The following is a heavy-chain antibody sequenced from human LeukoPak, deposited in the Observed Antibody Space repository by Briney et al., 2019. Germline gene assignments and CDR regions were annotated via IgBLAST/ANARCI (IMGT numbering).Heavy chain of an antibody. CDR2: IYPGDSDT. Sequence: TGESLKISCKGSGYSFTSYWIGWVRQMPGKGLEWMGIIYPGDSDTRYSPSFQGQVTISADKSISTAYLQWSSLKASDTAMYYCARHRTELGYCSSTSCPDAFDIWGQGTMVTVSS. V-gene: IGHV5-51*01. CDR3: ARHRTELGYCSSTSCPDAFDI. D-gene: IGHD2-2*01. J-gene: IGHJ3*02. CDR1: GYSFTSYW.